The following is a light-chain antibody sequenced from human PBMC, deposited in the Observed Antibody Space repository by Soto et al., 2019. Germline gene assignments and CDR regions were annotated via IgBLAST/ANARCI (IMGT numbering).Light chain of an antibody. CDR3: QQYDIWPPYT. CDR2: DAS. CDR1: QNIRSS. J-gene: IGKJ2*01. V-gene: IGKV3-15*01. Sequence: EVVMTQSPASLSASPGERVTLSCRASQNIRSSLAWYQQRPGQAPRLLIYDASTRATGIPPRFSGGGSRTEFPVTISSLQSEDFAIYYCQQYDIWPPYTFAQGTKVAIK.